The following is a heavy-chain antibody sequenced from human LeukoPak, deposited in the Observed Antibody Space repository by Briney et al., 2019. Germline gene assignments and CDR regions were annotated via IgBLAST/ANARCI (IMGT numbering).Heavy chain of an antibody. J-gene: IGHJ5*02. CDR2: IYYSGST. V-gene: IGHV4-59*01. CDR3: ARVTNWFDP. CDR1: GGFISSYY. Sequence: SETLSLTCTDSGGFISSYYWSWVRQHPGKGLEWIGYIYYSGSTNYNPSLKSRVTVSVDTSKNQFSLKLSSVTAADTAVYYCARVTNWFDPWGQGTLVTVSS.